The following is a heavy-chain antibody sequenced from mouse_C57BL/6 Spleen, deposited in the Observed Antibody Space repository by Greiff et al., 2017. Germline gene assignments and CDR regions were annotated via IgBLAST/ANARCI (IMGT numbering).Heavy chain of an antibody. CDR3: AIWNYYGTRGYAMDY. CDR2: IHPSDSDT. D-gene: IGHD2-1*01. Sequence: QVQLQQPGAELVKPGASVKVSCKASGYTFTSYWMHWVKQRPGQGLEWIGRIHPSDSDTNYNQKFKGKAPLTVDKSSCTAYMQLSSLTSEDSAVYYCAIWNYYGTRGYAMDYWGQGTSVTVSS. V-gene: IGHV1-74*01. J-gene: IGHJ4*01. CDR1: GYTFTSYW.